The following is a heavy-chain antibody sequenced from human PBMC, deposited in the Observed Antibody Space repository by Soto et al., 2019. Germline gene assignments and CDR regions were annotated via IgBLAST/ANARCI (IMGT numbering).Heavy chain of an antibody. CDR3: ARATDYGGRPDAFDI. V-gene: IGHV1-69*13. CDR1: GGTFSSYA. D-gene: IGHD4-17*01. J-gene: IGHJ3*02. CDR2: IIPIFGTA. Sequence: SVKVSCKASGGTFSSYAISWVRQAPGQGLEWMGGIIPIFGTANYAQKFQGRATITADESTSTAYMELSSLRSEDTAVYYCARATDYGGRPDAFDIWGQGTMVTVSS.